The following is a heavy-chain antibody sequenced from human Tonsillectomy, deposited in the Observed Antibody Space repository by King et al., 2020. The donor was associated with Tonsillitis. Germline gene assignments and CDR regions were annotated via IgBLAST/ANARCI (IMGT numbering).Heavy chain of an antibody. CDR3: SRDKIVGPTYFDF. CDR2: IKQDGSEQ. CDR1: GFIFSNYW. D-gene: IGHD1-26*01. Sequence: QLVQSGGGLVQPGGSLRLSCAASGFIFSNYWMSWVRQAPGKGPEWVANIKQDGSEQYHVDSVKGRFTISRDNAKNSLYLQMNSLRAEETAVYYCSRDKIVGPTYFDFWGQGTQVTVSS. J-gene: IGHJ4*02. V-gene: IGHV3-7*01.